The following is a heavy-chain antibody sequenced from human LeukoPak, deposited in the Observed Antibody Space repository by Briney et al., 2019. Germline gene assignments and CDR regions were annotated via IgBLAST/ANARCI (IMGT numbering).Heavy chain of an antibody. CDR2: IYHSGST. V-gene: IGHV4-38-2*02. D-gene: IGHD6-13*01. CDR3: ARDSSSSWYVDY. Sequence: SETLSLTCTVSGYSISSGYYWGWIRQPPGKGLEWIGSIYHSGSTYYNPSLKSRVTISVDTSKNQFSLKLSSVTAADTAVYYCARDSSSSWYVDYWGQGTLVTVSS. J-gene: IGHJ4*02. CDR1: GYSISSGYY.